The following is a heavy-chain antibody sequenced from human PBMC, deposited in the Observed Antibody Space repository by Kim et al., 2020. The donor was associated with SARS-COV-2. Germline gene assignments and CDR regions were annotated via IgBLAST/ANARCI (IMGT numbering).Heavy chain of an antibody. CDR2: INHSGST. J-gene: IGHJ4*02. CDR3: ARFWLRRTDY. D-gene: IGHD3-3*01. V-gene: IGHV4-34*01. CDR1: GGSFSGYY. Sequence: SETLSLTCAVYGGSFSGYYWSWIRQPPGKGLEWIGEINHSGSTNYNPSLKSRVTISVDTSKNQFSLKLSSVTAADTAVYYCARFWLRRTDYWGQGTLVTVSS.